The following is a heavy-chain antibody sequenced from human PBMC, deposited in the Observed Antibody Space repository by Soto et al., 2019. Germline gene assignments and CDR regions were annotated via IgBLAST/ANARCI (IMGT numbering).Heavy chain of an antibody. V-gene: IGHV2-26*01. CDR1: GFSLSIARMS. Sequence: QVTLKESGPVLMKPTETLTLTCTVSGFSLSIARMSGRWIRQPPGKALEWLAHIFSNDAKSYSASLKSRLTISKDTSKSQVVLTMTNMDPVDTATYYCARIRGWGWLGPNDYWGQGTLVTVSS. J-gene: IGHJ4*02. CDR3: ARIRGWGWLGPNDY. D-gene: IGHD3-10*01. CDR2: IFSNDAK.